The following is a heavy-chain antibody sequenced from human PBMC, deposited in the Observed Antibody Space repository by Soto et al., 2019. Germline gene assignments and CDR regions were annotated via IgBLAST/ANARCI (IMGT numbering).Heavy chain of an antibody. CDR1: GFTFDDNA. V-gene: IGHV3-9*01. J-gene: IGHJ4*02. CDR3: AISQDRGGRTTFIH. D-gene: IGHD3-16*01. Sequence: PEGSLRLSCAVSGFTFDDNAMHGVGQSPEKGLEWVSGINWKSDIGYADSVKGRFTISRDNAENSLYLQMNSLRAEDTALYYCAISQDRGGRTTFIHWGQGTQVTVSS. CDR2: INWKSDI.